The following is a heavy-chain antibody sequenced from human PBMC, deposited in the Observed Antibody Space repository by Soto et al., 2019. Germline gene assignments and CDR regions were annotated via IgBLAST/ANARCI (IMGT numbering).Heavy chain of an antibody. J-gene: IGHJ6*03. CDR3: AKGVFGKGYYYYMDV. CDR2: IYYSGST. Sequence: SETLSLTCTVSGGSISSYYWSWIRQPPGKGLEWIGYIYYSGSTNYNPSLKSRVTISVDTSKNQFSLKLSSVTAADTAVYYCAKGVFGKGYYYYMDVWGKGTTVTVSS. D-gene: IGHD3-10*02. V-gene: IGHV4-59*01. CDR1: GGSISSYY.